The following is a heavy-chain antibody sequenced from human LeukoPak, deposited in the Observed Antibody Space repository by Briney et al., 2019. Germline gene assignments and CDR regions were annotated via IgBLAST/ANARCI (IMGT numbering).Heavy chain of an antibody. CDR1: GFTFSSYG. Sequence: GRSLRLSCAASGFTFSSYGMHWVRQAPGKGLEWVAVIYYDGGNKYYADSMKGRFTISRGNSKNMLWLQMNSLRAEDTAVYYCVRDRTSRFLDYWGQGTLVTVSS. V-gene: IGHV3-33*01. J-gene: IGHJ4*02. D-gene: IGHD1/OR15-1a*01. CDR2: IYYDGGNK. CDR3: VRDRTSRFLDY.